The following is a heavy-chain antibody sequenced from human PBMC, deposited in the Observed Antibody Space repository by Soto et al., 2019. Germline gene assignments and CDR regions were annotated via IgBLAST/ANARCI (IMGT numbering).Heavy chain of an antibody. CDR2: LYYSGST. V-gene: IGHV4-61*01. Sequence: QVQLQESGPGLVKPSETLSLSCTVSGGSVSSGSYYWNWIRQPPGKGRERIGYLYYSGSTDYNPPRRSRVIISLDTSKNQWSLRLSSVTAADTAVYYCATAESYDFWSGHHYGMDVWGQGTTVTVSS. CDR1: GGSVSSGSYY. J-gene: IGHJ6*02. D-gene: IGHD3-3*01. CDR3: ATAESYDFWSGHHYGMDV.